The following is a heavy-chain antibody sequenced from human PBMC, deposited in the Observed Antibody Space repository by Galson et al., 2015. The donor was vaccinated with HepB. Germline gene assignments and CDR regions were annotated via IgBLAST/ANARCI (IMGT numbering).Heavy chain of an antibody. D-gene: IGHD3-3*01. V-gene: IGHV3-30-3*01. Sequence: SLRLSCAASGFTFSSYAMHWVRQAPGKGLEWVAVISYDGSNKYYADSVKGRFTISRDNSKNTLYLQMNSLRAEDTAVYYCARGGITIFGVVITADAFDIWGQGTMVTVSS. J-gene: IGHJ3*02. CDR1: GFTFSSYA. CDR2: ISYDGSNK. CDR3: ARGGITIFGVVITADAFDI.